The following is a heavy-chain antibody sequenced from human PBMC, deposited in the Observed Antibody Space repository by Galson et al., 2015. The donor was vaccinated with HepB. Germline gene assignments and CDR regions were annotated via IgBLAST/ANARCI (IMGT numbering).Heavy chain of an antibody. CDR1: AFSFSTYS. CDR2: ISDSSTYI. D-gene: IGHD1-14*01. V-gene: IGHV3-21*06. J-gene: IGHJ4*02. CDR3: ATTTGGDYFHY. Sequence: SLRLSCAASAFSFSTYSMNWVRQAPGKGLEWVSSISDSSTYISYADSVKGRFTISRDNTRNSLFLQMNSLRVEDTAVYYCATTTGGDYFHYWGQGTLVTVSS.